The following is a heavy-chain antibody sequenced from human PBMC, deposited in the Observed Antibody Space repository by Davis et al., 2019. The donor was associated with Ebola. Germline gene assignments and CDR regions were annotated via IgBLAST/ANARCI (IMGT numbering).Heavy chain of an antibody. J-gene: IGHJ6*02. CDR2: IYYSGST. D-gene: IGHD6-6*01. V-gene: IGHV4-39*01. Sequence: GSLRLSCTVSGGSISSSRYYWGWIRQPPGKGLEWIGSIYYSGSTYYNPSLKSRVTISVDTSKNQFALKLSSVTAADTAVYYCARQQLVYYYYGMDVWGQGTTVTVSS. CDR3: ARQQLVYYYYGMDV. CDR1: GGSISSSRYY.